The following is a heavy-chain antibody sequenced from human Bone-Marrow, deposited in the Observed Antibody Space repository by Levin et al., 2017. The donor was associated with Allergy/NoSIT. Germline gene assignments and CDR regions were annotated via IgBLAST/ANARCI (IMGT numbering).Heavy chain of an antibody. CDR1: GGSISSGGYH. CDR2: IFHSGST. Sequence: SQTLSLTCTVSGGSISSGGYHWSWIRQHAGKGLEWIGYIFHSGSTYYNPSLKSRAMISLDTSKNQFSLKVTSATAADAAVYYCARADGSTFDSWGQGTLVTVSS. D-gene: IGHD5-24*01. CDR3: ARADGSTFDS. J-gene: IGHJ4*02. V-gene: IGHV4-31*03.